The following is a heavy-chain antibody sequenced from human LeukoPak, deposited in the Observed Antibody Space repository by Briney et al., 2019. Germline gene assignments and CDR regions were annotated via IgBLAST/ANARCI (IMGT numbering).Heavy chain of an antibody. CDR3: AKDLGEERGALDI. CDR1: GYTFRNYG. Sequence: GGSLRLSCAASGYTFRNYGMHWVRQAPGKGLEWVAVMSYDGSNKNNADSVKGRFTISRDNSKNTLYLQMNSLRAEDTAVYYCAKDLGEERGALDIWGQGTMVTVSS. CDR2: MSYDGSNK. D-gene: IGHD1-1*01. V-gene: IGHV3-30*18. J-gene: IGHJ3*02.